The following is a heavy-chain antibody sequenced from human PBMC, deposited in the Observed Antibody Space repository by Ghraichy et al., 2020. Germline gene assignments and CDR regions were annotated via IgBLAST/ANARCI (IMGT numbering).Heavy chain of an antibody. J-gene: IGHJ5*02. V-gene: IGHV1-2*04. CDR3: AREAGTLAYNWFDP. CDR1: GYTFTGYY. CDR2: INPNSGGT. D-gene: IGHD6-19*01. Sequence: ASVKVSCKASGYTFTGYYMHWVRQAPGQGLEWMGWINPNSGGTNYAQKFQGWVTMTRDTSISTAYMELSRLRSDDTAVYYCAREAGTLAYNWFDPWGQGTLVTVSS.